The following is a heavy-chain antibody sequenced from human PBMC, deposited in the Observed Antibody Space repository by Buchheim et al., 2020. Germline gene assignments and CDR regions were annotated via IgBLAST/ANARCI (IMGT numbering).Heavy chain of an antibody. Sequence: QVQLVESGGGVVQPGRSLRLSCAASGFTFSSYAMHWVRQAPGKGLEWVAVISYDGSNKYYADSVKGRFTISRDNSKNTLYLQMNSLRAEDTAVYYCAKGNIVGATGIDYWGQGTL. CDR1: GFTFSSYA. D-gene: IGHD1-26*01. CDR2: ISYDGSNK. CDR3: AKGNIVGATGIDY. V-gene: IGHV3-30-3*01. J-gene: IGHJ4*02.